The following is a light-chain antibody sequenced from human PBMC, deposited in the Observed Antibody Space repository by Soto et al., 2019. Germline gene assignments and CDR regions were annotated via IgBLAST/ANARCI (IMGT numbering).Light chain of an antibody. CDR3: QRSYSTPPV. J-gene: IGKJ4*01. V-gene: IGKV1-39*01. Sequence: DIQMTQSPSSLSASVGDRVTITCRASQSISSYLNWYQQKPGKAPKLLIYAASSLQRGVQSRFSGSGSGTDFTLTISSLQPEDFATYYCQRSYSTPPVFGGGTKVEIK. CDR2: AAS. CDR1: QSISSY.